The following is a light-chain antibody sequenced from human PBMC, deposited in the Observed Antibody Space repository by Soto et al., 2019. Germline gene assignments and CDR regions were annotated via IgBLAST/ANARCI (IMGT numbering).Light chain of an antibody. V-gene: IGLV2-14*01. CDR2: HVT. CDR1: NSYVGAYNY. CDR3: CSYTTSNTFV. J-gene: IGLJ1*01. Sequence: QSVVTPPAPLSGSPGQSITISFRGTNSYVGAYNYVSWYQQYPGKAPKLMIYHVTDRPSGVSNRFSGSKSGNTASLTISGLQAEDEADYYCCSYTTSNTFVFGTGTKVTVL.